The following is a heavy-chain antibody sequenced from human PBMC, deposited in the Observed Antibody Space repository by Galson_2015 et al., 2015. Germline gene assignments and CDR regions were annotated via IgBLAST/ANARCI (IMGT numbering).Heavy chain of an antibody. Sequence: SFSSSFFPFLLSPLPFFPPSFGKGLEWVSSISSSSSYIYYADSVKGRFTISRDNAKNSLDLQMNSLRAEYTVVDYCARAFGAAGDVWGQGTTVPVSS. J-gene: IGHJ6*02. V-gene: IGHV3-21*06. CDR1: FFPFLLSP. D-gene: IGHD6-13*01. CDR2: ISSSSSYI. CDR3: ARAFGAAGDV.